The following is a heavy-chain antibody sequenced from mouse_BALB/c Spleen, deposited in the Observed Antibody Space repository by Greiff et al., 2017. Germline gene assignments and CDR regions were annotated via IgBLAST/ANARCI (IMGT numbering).Heavy chain of an antibody. Sequence: EVKLVESGGGLVQPGGSRKLSCAASGFTFSSFGMHWVRQAPEKGLEWVAYISSGSSTIYYADTVKGRFTISRDNPKNTLFLQMTSLRSEDTAMYYCARAGTTVVAHWYFDVWGAGTTVTVSS. D-gene: IGHD1-1*01. CDR2: ISSGSSTI. CDR1: GFTFSSFG. CDR3: ARAGTTVVAHWYFDV. V-gene: IGHV5-17*02. J-gene: IGHJ1*01.